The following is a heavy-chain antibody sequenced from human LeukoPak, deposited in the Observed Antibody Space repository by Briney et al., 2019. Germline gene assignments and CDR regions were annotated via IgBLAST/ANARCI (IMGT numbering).Heavy chain of an antibody. V-gene: IGHV4-34*01. J-gene: IGHJ4*02. D-gene: IGHD5-24*01. Sequence: SETLSLTCAVYGGSFSGYYWSWIRQTPGKGLEWIGEIDHSGSTNYNPSLKSRVTISVDTSKNQFSLKLSSVTAADTAVYYCARVRVEMATTTFDYWGQGTLVTVSS. CDR1: GGSFSGYY. CDR3: ARVRVEMATTTFDY. CDR2: IDHSGST.